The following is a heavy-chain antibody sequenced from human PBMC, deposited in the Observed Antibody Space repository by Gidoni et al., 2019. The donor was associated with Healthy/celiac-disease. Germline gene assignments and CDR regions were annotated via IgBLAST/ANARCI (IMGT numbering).Heavy chain of an antibody. D-gene: IGHD3-3*01. CDR1: SLTFSTYA. Sequence: VLAFVSGGGLVPAGGSLRLSCAVSSLTFSTYAMSWVRQAPGKGREWVAGISVSGGSTYYADSVKGRFAISRDNSKSTLYLHMNSLRDEETAVYYSAKGVVNIDDWGQGILVTVSS. CDR2: ISVSGGST. V-gene: IGHV3-23*01. CDR3: AKGVVNIDD. J-gene: IGHJ4*02.